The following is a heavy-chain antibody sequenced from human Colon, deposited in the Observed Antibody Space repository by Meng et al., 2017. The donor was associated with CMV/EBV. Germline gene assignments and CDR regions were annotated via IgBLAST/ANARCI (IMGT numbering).Heavy chain of an antibody. CDR2: IHQSGIT. J-gene: IGHJ4*02. CDR1: GGSFSNYY. D-gene: IGHD3-10*01. V-gene: IGHV4-34*02. Sequence: QVQLQQWGSGLLKPSGTLSLTCVVSGGSFSNYYWSWIRQSPGKGLEWIGGIHQSGITNHNPSLKSRVTISIDTSKNQFSLKLSSVTAADTALYYCAGGTYQAWEVLYFWGQGTLVTVSS. CDR3: AGGTYQAWEVLYF.